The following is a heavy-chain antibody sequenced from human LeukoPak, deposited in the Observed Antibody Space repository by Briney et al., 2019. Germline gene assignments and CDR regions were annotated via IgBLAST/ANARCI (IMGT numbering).Heavy chain of an antibody. J-gene: IGHJ6*02. V-gene: IGHV1-18*01. CDR2: ISAYNGNT. CDR1: GYTFTSYG. CDR3: ARLKGRIAVAGDYYYYGMDV. D-gene: IGHD6-19*01. Sequence: ASVKVSCKASGYTFTSYGISWVRQAPGQGLEGMDRISAYNGNTNYAQKLQGRVTMTTDTSTSTAYMELRSLRSDDAAVYYCARLKGRIAVAGDYYYYGMDVWGQGTTVTVSS.